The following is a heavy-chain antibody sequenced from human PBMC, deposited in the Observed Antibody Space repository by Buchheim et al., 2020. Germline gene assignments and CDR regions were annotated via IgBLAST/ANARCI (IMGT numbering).Heavy chain of an antibody. V-gene: IGHV4-31*11. D-gene: IGHD6-19*01. J-gene: IGHJ4*02. CDR3: ASGGWYEGGLLY. Sequence: QVQLQESGPGLVKPSQTLSLTCAVSGGSISSGGYYWSWIRRPPGKGLEWIGYIFNSGTPYYNRSLKSRVTISVDKPQNQFSLKLSSVTAADTAVYYCASGGWYEGGLLYWGQGTL. CDR2: IFNSGTP. CDR1: GGSISSGGYY.